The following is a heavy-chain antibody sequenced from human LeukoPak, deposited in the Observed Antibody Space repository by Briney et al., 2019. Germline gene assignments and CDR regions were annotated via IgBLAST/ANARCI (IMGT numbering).Heavy chain of an antibody. V-gene: IGHV4-30-2*01. Sequence: SETLSLTCTVSGGSISSGGYYWSWIRQPPGKGLEWIGYIYHSGSTYYNPSLKSRVTISVDRSKNQFSLKLSSVTAADTAVYYCARKGALIAAAGTESYWYFDLWGRGTLVTVSS. CDR1: GGSISSGGYY. CDR3: ARKGALIAAAGTESYWYFDL. J-gene: IGHJ2*01. D-gene: IGHD6-13*01. CDR2: IYHSGST.